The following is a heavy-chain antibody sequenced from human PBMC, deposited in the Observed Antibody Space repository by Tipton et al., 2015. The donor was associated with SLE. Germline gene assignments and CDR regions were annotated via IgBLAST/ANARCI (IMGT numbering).Heavy chain of an antibody. J-gene: IGHJ6*02. CDR3: ARDPTRITLLQGVLVDYYCYGMDV. V-gene: IGHV3-21*03. CDR2: ISRSSSYI. D-gene: IGHD3-10*01. Sequence: GSLRLSCAASGFSVTNNYMSWVRQPPGKGLEWVSSISRSSSYIFYADSVRGRFTISRDDARNSVFLQMNSLRADDTAVYYCARDPTRITLLQGVLVDYYCYGMDVWGQGTTVSVSS. CDR1: GFSVTNNY.